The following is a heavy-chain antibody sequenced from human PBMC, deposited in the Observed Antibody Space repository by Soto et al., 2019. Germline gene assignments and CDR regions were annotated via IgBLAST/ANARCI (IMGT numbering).Heavy chain of an antibody. J-gene: IGHJ5*02. Sequence: QVQLQQWGAGLLKPSETLSLTCAVYGGSFSGYFWSWIRQSPGKGLEWIGEIHHSGSTKYNPSLKSRVTMAIDTSKNQFSRKLSSVTAADTAVYYCARPRYCTSTNGYSWFDPWGQGTLVTVSS. CDR3: ARPRYCTSTNGYSWFDP. D-gene: IGHD2-2*01. V-gene: IGHV4-34*01. CDR1: GGSFSGYF. CDR2: IHHSGST.